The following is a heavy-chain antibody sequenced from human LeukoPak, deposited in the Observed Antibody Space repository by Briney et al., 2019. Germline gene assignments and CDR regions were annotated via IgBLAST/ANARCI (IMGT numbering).Heavy chain of an antibody. J-gene: IGHJ4*02. CDR2: ISGSGGTT. CDR3: AKRAVAGTGRAFDY. V-gene: IGHV3-23*01. D-gene: IGHD6-19*01. Sequence: GGSLRLSCAASGFTFSSYAMSWVRQAPGKGLEWVSAISGSGGTTYYADSVKGRFTISRDNSKNTLYLQMNTLRAEDTAVYYCAKRAVAGTGRAFDYWGQGTLVTVSS. CDR1: GFTFSSYA.